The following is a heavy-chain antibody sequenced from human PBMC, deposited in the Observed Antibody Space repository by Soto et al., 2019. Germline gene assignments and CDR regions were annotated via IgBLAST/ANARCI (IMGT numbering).Heavy chain of an antibody. Sequence: SETLSLTCFVSGGSISSSGYYWSWIRQHPGKGLEWIGYIDYSGSTFYNPSLKSRLFTSVDTSRNQLSLRLRSVTAADTAVYFCARTTSSGRYYIGCMDVWGQGTTVTVSS. CDR1: GGSISSSGYY. CDR2: IDYSGST. D-gene: IGHD3-10*01. V-gene: IGHV4-31*03. CDR3: ARTTSSGRYYIGCMDV. J-gene: IGHJ6*02.